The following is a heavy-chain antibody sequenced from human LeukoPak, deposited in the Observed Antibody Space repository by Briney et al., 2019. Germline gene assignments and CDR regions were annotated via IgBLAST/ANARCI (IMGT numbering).Heavy chain of an antibody. Sequence: PSETLSLTCAVYGGSFSGYYWSWIRQPPGKGLEWIGEINHSGSTNYSPSLKSRVTISVDTSKNQFSLKLSPVTAADTAVYYCARGRGYNSFDYWGQGTLVTVSS. CDR3: ARGRGYNSFDY. J-gene: IGHJ4*02. V-gene: IGHV4-34*01. D-gene: IGHD5-24*01. CDR1: GGSFSGYY. CDR2: INHSGST.